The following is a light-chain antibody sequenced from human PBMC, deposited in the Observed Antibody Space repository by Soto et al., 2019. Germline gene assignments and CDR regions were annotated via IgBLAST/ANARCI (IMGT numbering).Light chain of an antibody. CDR1: QSVSSS. CDR2: DAS. V-gene: IGKV3-15*01. CDR3: HQFSNWPPWT. J-gene: IGKJ1*01. Sequence: EVLMTQAPATLSVSPGERATLSCRASQSVSSSLACYQQKPGQAPRLLIYDASTRATGIPTRFSGSGSGTEFTLTISSLQSEDFAVYYCHQFSNWPPWTFGQGTKVEIK.